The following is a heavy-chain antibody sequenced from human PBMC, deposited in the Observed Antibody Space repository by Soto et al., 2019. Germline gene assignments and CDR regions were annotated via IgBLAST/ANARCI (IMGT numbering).Heavy chain of an antibody. J-gene: IGHJ1*01. CDR2: IRSNADGGTA. CDR1: GFPIINNL. V-gene: IGHV3-15*01. Sequence: GVSQRETLAAAGFPIINNLMSWVRQTPGKGLQWIGRIRSNADGGTADLAAPVRGRFSISRDDSTDTLYLQLNSLQLDDTAVYFCSTALRRDSALGAYWGQGTLVTVSS. D-gene: IGHD3-16*01. CDR3: STALRRDSALGAY.